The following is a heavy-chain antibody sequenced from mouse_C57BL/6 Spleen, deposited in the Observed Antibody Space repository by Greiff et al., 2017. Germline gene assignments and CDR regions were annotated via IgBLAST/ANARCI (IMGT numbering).Heavy chain of an antibody. Sequence: VQLQQSGPGLVQPSQSLSITCTVSGFSLTSYGVHWVRQSPGKGLEWLGVIWRGGSTDYNAAFMSRLSITKDNSKSQVFFKMNSLQADDTAIYYCAKNGYGSSPWFAYWGQGTLVTVSA. V-gene: IGHV2-5*01. CDR1: GFSLTSYG. D-gene: IGHD1-1*01. CDR2: IWRGGST. CDR3: AKNGYGSSPWFAY. J-gene: IGHJ3*01.